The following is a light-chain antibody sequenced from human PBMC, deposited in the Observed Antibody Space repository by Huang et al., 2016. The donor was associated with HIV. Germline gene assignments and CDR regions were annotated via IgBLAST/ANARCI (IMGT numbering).Light chain of an antibody. V-gene: IGKV3-11*01. CDR1: QSVSSY. Sequence: EIVLTQSPATLSLSPGERATLSCRASQSVSSYLAWYQQKPGQAPRLLIYDASNRATGIPARFSGSGSGTDFTLTISSLEPEDFAVYYCQQRSNWAPITFGGGTKVEIE. J-gene: IGKJ4*01. CDR3: QQRSNWAPIT. CDR2: DAS.